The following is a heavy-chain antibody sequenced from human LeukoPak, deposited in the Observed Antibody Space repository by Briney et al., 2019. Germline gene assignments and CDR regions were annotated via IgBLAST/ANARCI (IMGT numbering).Heavy chain of an antibody. CDR2: IIPILGTA. CDR1: GGTFSSYA. CDR3: ATNYYDSSGYYLDAFDI. Sequence: ASVKVSCKASGGTFSSYAISWVRQAPGQGLEWMGRIIPILGTANYAQKFQGRVTITADESTSTAYMELSSLRSEDTAVYYCATNYYDSSGYYLDAFDIWGQGTMVTVSS. V-gene: IGHV1-69*11. J-gene: IGHJ3*02. D-gene: IGHD3-22*01.